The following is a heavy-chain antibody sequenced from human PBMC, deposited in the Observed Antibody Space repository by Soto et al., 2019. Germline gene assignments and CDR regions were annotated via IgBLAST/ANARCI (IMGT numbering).Heavy chain of an antibody. V-gene: IGHV4-39*01. Sequence: QLQLQESGPGLVKPSETLSLTCTVSGGSISSTSYYWGWIRQPPGKGLEWIGNIYHSGTTYYNPSPPDRVTLIVRPAKDPFPPKLTSVTAADTAVYYCARHDYDSGRYVRYWGQGTLVTVSS. CDR1: GGSISSTSYY. D-gene: IGHD3-10*01. CDR3: ARHDYDSGRYVRY. CDR2: IYHSGTT. J-gene: IGHJ4*02.